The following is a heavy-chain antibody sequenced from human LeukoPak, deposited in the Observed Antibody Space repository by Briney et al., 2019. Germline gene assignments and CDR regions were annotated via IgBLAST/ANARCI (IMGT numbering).Heavy chain of an antibody. CDR1: GFTFSNYA. CDR3: AKQSQGFGSGSFFDY. CDR2: ITSSGGST. V-gene: IGHV3-23*01. J-gene: IGHJ4*02. D-gene: IGHD3-10*01. Sequence: GGSLRLSCAVSGFTFSNYALSWVRQAPGKGLEWVLGITSSGGSTFYADSVKGRFTISRDNSKNTLYPQMNSLRVDDTAVYYCAKQSQGFGSGSFFDYWGQGTLVTVFS.